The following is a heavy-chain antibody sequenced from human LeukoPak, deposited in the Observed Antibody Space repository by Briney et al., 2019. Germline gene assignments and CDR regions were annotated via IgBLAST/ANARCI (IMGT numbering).Heavy chain of an antibody. CDR3: ARHGRAWDWFDP. Sequence: SETLSLTCTVSSGSISSTSYYWGWIRQPPGKGLEWIGSIYYSGIAYYNPSLKSRLTISVDTSKNQFSLKLNSVTAPDTAVYYCARHGRAWDWFDPWGQGTLVTVSS. CDR1: SGSISSTSYY. V-gene: IGHV4-39*01. CDR2: IYYSGIA. J-gene: IGHJ5*02.